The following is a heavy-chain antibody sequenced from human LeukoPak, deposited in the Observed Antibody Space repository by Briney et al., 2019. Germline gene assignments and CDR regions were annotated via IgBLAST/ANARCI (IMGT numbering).Heavy chain of an antibody. D-gene: IGHD3-22*01. CDR3: ARLGSLYYYDSSGSP. CDR1: GGTFSSYA. J-gene: IGHJ5*02. CDR2: IIPILGIA. V-gene: IGHV1-69*04. Sequence: GASVKVSCKASGGTFSSYAISWVRQAPGQGLEWMGRIIPILGIANYAQKFQGRATITADKSTSTAYMELSSLRSEDTAVYYCARLGSLYYYDSSGSPWGQGTLVTVSS.